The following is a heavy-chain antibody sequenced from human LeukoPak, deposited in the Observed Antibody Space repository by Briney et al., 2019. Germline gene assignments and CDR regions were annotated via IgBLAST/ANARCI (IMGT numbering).Heavy chain of an antibody. Sequence: KAPGTLSLTCAVSGGSISSSNWWSWVRQPPGKGLEWIGEIYHSGSTNYNPSLKSRVTISVDKPKNQFSLKLSSVTAADTAVYYCARVLGEGVPAAEYYHYYGMDVWGQGTTVTVSS. CDR3: ARVLGEGVPAAEYYHYYGMDV. D-gene: IGHD2-2*01. CDR1: GGSISSSNW. J-gene: IGHJ6*02. CDR2: IYHSGST. V-gene: IGHV4-4*03.